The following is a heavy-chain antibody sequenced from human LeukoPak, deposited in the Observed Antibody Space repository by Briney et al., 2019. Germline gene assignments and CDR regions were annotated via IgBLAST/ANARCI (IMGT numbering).Heavy chain of an antibody. J-gene: IGHJ4*02. Sequence: ASETLSLTCAVYGGSFSGYYWSWIRQPPGKGLEWIGEINHSGSTNYNPSLKSRVTISVDTSKNQFSLKLSSVTAADTAVYYCARGPRGYSYGTHLLYWGQGTLFTVSS. CDR3: ARGPRGYSYGTHLLY. V-gene: IGHV4-34*01. CDR1: GGSFSGYY. CDR2: INHSGST. D-gene: IGHD5-18*01.